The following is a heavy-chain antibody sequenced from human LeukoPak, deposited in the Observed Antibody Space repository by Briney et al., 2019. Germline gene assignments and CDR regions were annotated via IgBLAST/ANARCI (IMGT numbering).Heavy chain of an antibody. J-gene: IGHJ4*02. CDR2: INPSGGST. CDR3: ARDSRPQWLATGPVDH. V-gene: IGHV1-46*01. CDR1: GYTFTSYY. Sequence: GASVKVSCKTSGYTFTSYYIHWVRQAPGQGLEWMGIINPSGGSTSYAQKFRGRVTMTRDTSTNTVYMELTSLRSEDTAMFYCARDSRPQWLATGPVDHWGQGTRVTVSS. D-gene: IGHD6-19*01.